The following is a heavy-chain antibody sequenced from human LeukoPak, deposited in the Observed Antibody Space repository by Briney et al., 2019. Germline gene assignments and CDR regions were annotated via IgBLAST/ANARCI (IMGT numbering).Heavy chain of an antibody. CDR2: SSIYNGNT. Sequence: GASVKVSCKASGYDFINYGISWVRQAPGQGLEWMGWSSIYNGNTDYKLQGRVTMTTDTSTSTAYMEVRSLRSDDTAVYYCASLTDDILTRRPGSPYYFDYWGQGTLVTVSS. V-gene: IGHV1-18*01. CDR3: ASLTDDILTRRPGSPYYFDY. CDR1: GYDFINYG. J-gene: IGHJ4*02. D-gene: IGHD3-9*01.